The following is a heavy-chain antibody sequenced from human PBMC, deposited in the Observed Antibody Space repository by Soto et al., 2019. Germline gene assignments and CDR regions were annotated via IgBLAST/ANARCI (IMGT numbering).Heavy chain of an antibody. CDR2: VSHDGRNT. CDR1: GFTFSAYA. Sequence: VQLVESGGGVVQPGRSLRLSCAASGFTFSAYAMHWVRQAPGKGLEWVAVVSHDGRNTHYADSLKGRFTISRDSSKNTVSLEMTSRRAEDTAVYYCAKGGRQWLVTSDFNYWGQGALVTVSS. J-gene: IGHJ4*02. D-gene: IGHD6-19*01. CDR3: AKGGRQWLVTSDFNY. V-gene: IGHV3-30*18.